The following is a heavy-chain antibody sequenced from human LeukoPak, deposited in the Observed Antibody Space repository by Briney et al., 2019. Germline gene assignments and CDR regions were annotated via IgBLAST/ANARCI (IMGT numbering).Heavy chain of an antibody. CDR2: IYYTGSPT. CDR3: ARDFLRDYGDPFDS. Sequence: SETLSLTCTVSGGSTTSSTHYWGWIRQPPGKGLEWIGTIYYTGSPTFYNPSLKSRLTISVDTSKSHFSLKLTSVTAADTAVYYCARDFLRDYGDPFDSWGQGTLVTVSS. V-gene: IGHV4-39*07. D-gene: IGHD4-17*01. CDR1: GGSTTSSTHY. J-gene: IGHJ4*02.